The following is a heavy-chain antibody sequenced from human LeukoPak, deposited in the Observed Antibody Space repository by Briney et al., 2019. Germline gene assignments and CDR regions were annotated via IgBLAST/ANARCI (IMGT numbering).Heavy chain of an antibody. D-gene: IGHD2-2*01. CDR1: GYTFTSYD. Sequence: GASVKVSCKASGYTFTSYDINWVRQATGQGLEWMGWMNPNSGNTGYAQKFQGRVTITRNTSISTAYMELSSLRSEDTAVYYCARIVPAALDAFDIWGQGTMVTVSS. CDR3: ARIVPAALDAFDI. V-gene: IGHV1-8*03. J-gene: IGHJ3*02. CDR2: MNPNSGNT.